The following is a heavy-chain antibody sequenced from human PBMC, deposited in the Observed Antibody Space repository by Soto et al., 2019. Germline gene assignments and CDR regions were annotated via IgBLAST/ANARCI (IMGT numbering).Heavy chain of an antibody. CDR1: GGSISSGGYS. Sequence: LSITCAVSGGSISSGGYSWGWIRHPPGKGLEWSGYIYHSGSTDCNPSLNSRITISVDRSKNQFTLKLSSVTAADTAVYYCARSANGNFGVISNWFDPWGQGTLVTVSS. D-gene: IGHD3-3*01. V-gene: IGHV4-30-2*01. CDR2: IYHSGST. CDR3: ARSANGNFGVISNWFDP. J-gene: IGHJ5*02.